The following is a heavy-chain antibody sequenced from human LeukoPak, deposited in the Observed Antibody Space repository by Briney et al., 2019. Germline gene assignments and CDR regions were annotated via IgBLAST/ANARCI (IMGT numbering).Heavy chain of an antibody. CDR2: INSDGSSA. Sequence: PGGSLRLSCAASGLTFRNYGMHWVRQAPGMGLVWVSGINSDGSSATYADSVKGRFTISRDNAKNTLYLEMNSLRAEDMAVYYCAIGVVITTAFDNWGQGTLVTVSS. CDR1: GLTFRNYG. V-gene: IGHV3-74*01. D-gene: IGHD3-22*01. CDR3: AIGVVITTAFDN. J-gene: IGHJ4*02.